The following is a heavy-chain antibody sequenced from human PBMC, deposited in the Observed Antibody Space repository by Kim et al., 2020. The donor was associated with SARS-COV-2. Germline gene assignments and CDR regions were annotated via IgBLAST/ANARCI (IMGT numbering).Heavy chain of an antibody. CDR1: GGSISSSSHY. J-gene: IGHJ5*02. V-gene: IGHV4-39*01. Sequence: SETLSLTCTVSGGSISSSSHYWGWIRQPPGKGLEWIGSIYYSGSTYYNPSLKSRVTISVDTSKNQFSLKLSSVTAADTAVYYCARKYYDILTGYYPAGNWFDPWGQGTLVTVSS. CDR2: IYYSGST. CDR3: ARKYYDILTGYYPAGNWFDP. D-gene: IGHD3-9*01.